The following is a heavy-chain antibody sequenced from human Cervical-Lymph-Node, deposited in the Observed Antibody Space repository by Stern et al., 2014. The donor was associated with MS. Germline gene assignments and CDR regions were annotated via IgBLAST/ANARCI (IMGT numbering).Heavy chain of an antibody. CDR1: GGTFSTFD. V-gene: IGHV1-69*01. CDR2: ITPLFGTT. CDR3: TRHQGGIAAS. D-gene: IGHD6-13*01. J-gene: IGHJ5*02. Sequence: MQLVESGAEVRQPGSSMKVSCKASGGTFSTFDISWVRQTPGQGLEWLGGITPLFGTTNYARNFQGRVTITADESATTAYMELSNLTSEDTALYYCTRHQGGIAASWGQGTLVTVSS.